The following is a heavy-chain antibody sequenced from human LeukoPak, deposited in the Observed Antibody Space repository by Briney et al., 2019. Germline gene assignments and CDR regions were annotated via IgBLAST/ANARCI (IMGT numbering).Heavy chain of an antibody. CDR1: GFTFSSYW. J-gene: IGHJ4*02. CDR2: IRFDSSEI. V-gene: IGHV3-7*01. D-gene: IGHD5-18*01. Sequence: GGSLRLSCAASGFTFSSYWMTWVRQAPGKGLEWVANIRFDSSEIHYVDSVRGRFTISRDNTRNSVFLQKNSLRAQDTAVYYCAREATFTAYNFGFWGQGILVTVSS. CDR3: AREATFTAYNFGF.